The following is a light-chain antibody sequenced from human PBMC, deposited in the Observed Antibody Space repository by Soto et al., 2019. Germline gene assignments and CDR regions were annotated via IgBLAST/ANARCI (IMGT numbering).Light chain of an antibody. CDR2: SIN. CDR1: SSNIGSNP. CDR3: AAWDDSLNGWV. V-gene: IGLV1-44*01. J-gene: IGLJ3*02. Sequence: QSVLTQPPSASGTPGQRVTISCSGSSSNIGSNPVNWYQQLPVTAPKLLIYSINQRPSGVPDRFSGSKSGTSASLAISGLQSEDEADYYCAAWDDSLNGWVFGGGTQLTVL.